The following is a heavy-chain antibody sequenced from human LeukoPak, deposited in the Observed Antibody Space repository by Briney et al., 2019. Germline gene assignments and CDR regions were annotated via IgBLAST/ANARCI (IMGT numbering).Heavy chain of an antibody. CDR3: ARDGSLFGFLEWITNRRVWFDP. CDR1: GGTFSSYA. V-gene: IGHV1-69*06. J-gene: IGHJ5*02. Sequence: ASVKVSCKASGGTFSSYAISWVRQAPGQGLEWMGGIIPIFGTANYAQKFQGRVTITADKSTSTAYMELSSLRSEDTAVYYCARDGSLFGFLEWITNRRVWFDPWGQGTLVTVSS. D-gene: IGHD3-3*02. CDR2: IIPIFGTA.